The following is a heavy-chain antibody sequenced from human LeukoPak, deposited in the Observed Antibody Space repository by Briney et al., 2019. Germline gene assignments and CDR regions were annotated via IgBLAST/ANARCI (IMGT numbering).Heavy chain of an antibody. CDR2: IIPIFGTT. D-gene: IGHD1-26*01. V-gene: IGHV1-69*13. CDR3: ARGYSGSSWTEDY. CDR1: GGTFISYA. Sequence: GASVKVSCKASGGTFISYAISWARQAPGQGLEWMGGIIPIFGTTNYAQKFQGRVTITADESTSTAYMELSSLRSEDTAVYYCARGYSGSSWTEDYWGQGTLVTVSS. J-gene: IGHJ4*02.